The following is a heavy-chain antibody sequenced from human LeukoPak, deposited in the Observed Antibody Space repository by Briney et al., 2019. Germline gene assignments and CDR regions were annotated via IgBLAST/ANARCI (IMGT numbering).Heavy chain of an antibody. CDR1: GYTFTGYY. J-gene: IGHJ4*02. Sequence: GASVKVSCKASGYTFTGYYMHWVRQAPGQGLEWMGWINPNSGGTNYAQKFQGWVTMTRDTSISTAYMELSRLRSDDTAVYYCARGSPGSYGEGFDYWGQGTLVTVSS. D-gene: IGHD1-26*01. CDR2: INPNSGGT. CDR3: ARGSPGSYGEGFDY. V-gene: IGHV1-2*04.